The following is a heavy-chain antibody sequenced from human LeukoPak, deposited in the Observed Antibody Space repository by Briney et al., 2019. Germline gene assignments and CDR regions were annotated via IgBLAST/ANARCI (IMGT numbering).Heavy chain of an antibody. V-gene: IGHV1-18*01. Sequence: ASVKVSYKASGYTFSSYGISWVRQAPGQGLEWMGWISAYNGNTNYAQKFQGRVTMTTDTSTSTAYMELRSLRTDDTAVYYCARVWSGYCYGYVDYWGQGTLVTVSS. J-gene: IGHJ4*02. CDR1: GYTFSSYG. D-gene: IGHD5-18*01. CDR2: ISAYNGNT. CDR3: ARVWSGYCYGYVDY.